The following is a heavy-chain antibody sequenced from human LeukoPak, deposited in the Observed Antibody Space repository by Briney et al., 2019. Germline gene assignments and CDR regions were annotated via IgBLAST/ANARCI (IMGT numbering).Heavy chain of an antibody. J-gene: IGHJ4*02. CDR2: INPNSGGT. D-gene: IGHD6-19*01. CDR1: GYTFTGYY. V-gene: IGHV1-2*02. Sequence: ALVKVSCKASGYTFTGYYMHWVRQAPGQGLEWMGWINPNSGGTNYAQKFQGRVTMTRDTSISTAYMELSRLRSDDTAVYYCARAVAVPVPGPDYWGQGTLVTVSS. CDR3: ARAVAVPVPGPDY.